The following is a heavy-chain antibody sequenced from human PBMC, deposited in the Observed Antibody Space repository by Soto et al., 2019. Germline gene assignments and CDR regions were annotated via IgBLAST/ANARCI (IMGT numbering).Heavy chain of an antibody. CDR2: ISFAGKNT. J-gene: IGHJ6*02. V-gene: IGHV3-30*04. D-gene: IGHD2-8*01. CDR3: SRDYLYCTDANCSGGYYGMDV. CDR1: GFTLETYA. Sequence: QVKLVESGGGVVQPGKSLRLSCAASGFTLETYAMHWVRQAPGKGLEWVAVISFAGKNTYYTDSVKGRFTFSRDNSKNTLFVHLNGLRPEDTAVYFCSRDYLYCTDANCSGGYYGMDVWGQGTTVTGSS.